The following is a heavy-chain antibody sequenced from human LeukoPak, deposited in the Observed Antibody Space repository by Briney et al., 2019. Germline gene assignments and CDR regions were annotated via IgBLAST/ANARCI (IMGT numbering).Heavy chain of an antibody. CDR3: ASGGNDYYYYGMDV. D-gene: IGHD3-10*01. J-gene: IGHJ6*02. Sequence: SVKVSCKASGGTFSSYAISWVRQAPGQGLEWMGRVIPILGIANYAQKFQGRVTITADKSTSTAYMELSSLRSEDTAVYYCASGGNDYYYYGMDVWGQGTTVTVSS. CDR2: VIPILGIA. V-gene: IGHV1-69*04. CDR1: GGTFSSYA.